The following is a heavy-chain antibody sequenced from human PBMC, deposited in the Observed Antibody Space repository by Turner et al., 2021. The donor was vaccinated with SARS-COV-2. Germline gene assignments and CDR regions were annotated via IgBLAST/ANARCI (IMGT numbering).Heavy chain of an antibody. CDR3: ARARGVDYYDSSGQRFDP. CDR2: IIPIFGTA. Sequence: QVQLVQSGAEVKKPGSSVKVSCKASGDTFSSYAISWVRQAPGQGLGWMGGIIPIFGTANYAQKFQGRVTITADESTRTAYMELSSLRSEDTAVYYCARARGVDYYDSSGQRFDPWGQGTLVTVSS. D-gene: IGHD3-22*01. V-gene: IGHV1-69*01. J-gene: IGHJ5*02. CDR1: GDTFSSYA.